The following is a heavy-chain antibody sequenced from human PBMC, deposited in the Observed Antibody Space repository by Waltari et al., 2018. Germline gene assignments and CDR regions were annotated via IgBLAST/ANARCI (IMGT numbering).Heavy chain of an antibody. V-gene: IGHV3-66*01. CDR2: IYSGGNT. D-gene: IGHD3-16*01. J-gene: IGHJ6*02. CDR1: GFTVSNNY. CDR3: ARDGNGGGV. Sequence: EVQLVESGGGLVQPGGSLRLSCAASGFTVSNNYMKWVRQAPGKGREWFSLIYSGGNTYYADSVKGRVTISRDNSKNTLYLQMNSLRAEDSAVYYCARDGNGGGVWGRGTTVTVSS.